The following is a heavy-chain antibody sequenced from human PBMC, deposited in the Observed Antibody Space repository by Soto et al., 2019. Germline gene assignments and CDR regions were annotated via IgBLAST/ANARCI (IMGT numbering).Heavy chain of an antibody. CDR1: GYTFPDNY. Sequence: ASVKVSCKASGYTFPDNYMHWVRQAPGQGLEWMALINPTSGGTNYAQKFQGRVTMTWDTSISTAYMELSRLRSDDTAIYYCARGYCSSSGCSHYFDYWGQGTLVT. V-gene: IGHV1-2*02. CDR3: ARGYCSSSGCSHYFDY. CDR2: INPTSGGT. J-gene: IGHJ4*02. D-gene: IGHD2-2*01.